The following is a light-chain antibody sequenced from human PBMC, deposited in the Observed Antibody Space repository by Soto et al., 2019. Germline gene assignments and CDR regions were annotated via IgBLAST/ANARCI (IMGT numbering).Light chain of an antibody. Sequence: QSALTQPASVSGSPGQSITISCTGTSSDVGGYEFVSWYQQRPGKAPKLVIYDVTYRPSGVSDRFSGSKSGNTASLTISGLQAEDEADYDCSSYTTTIVIFGGGTKLTVL. CDR1: SSDVGGYEF. V-gene: IGLV2-14*01. CDR2: DVT. J-gene: IGLJ2*01. CDR3: SSYTTTIVI.